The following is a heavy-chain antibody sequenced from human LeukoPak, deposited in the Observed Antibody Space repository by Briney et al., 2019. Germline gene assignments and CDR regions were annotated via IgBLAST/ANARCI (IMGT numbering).Heavy chain of an antibody. D-gene: IGHD2-15*01. CDR3: ARVVVAATRFRWFDP. V-gene: IGHV4-39*01. CDR2: IYYSGST. Sequence: SETLSLTCTVSGGSISSSSYYWGWIRQPPGKGLAWIGSIYYSGSTYYNPSLKSRVTISVDTSKNQFSLKLSSVTAADTAVYYCARVVVAATRFRWFDPWGQGTLVTVSS. CDR1: GGSISSSSYY. J-gene: IGHJ5*02.